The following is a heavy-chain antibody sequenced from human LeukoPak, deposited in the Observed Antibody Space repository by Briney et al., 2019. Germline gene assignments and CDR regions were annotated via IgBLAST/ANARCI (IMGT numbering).Heavy chain of an antibody. CDR3: ARPVYGLGSYWPPFDY. D-gene: IGHD3-10*01. J-gene: IGHJ4*02. CDR1: GGTFSSYA. Sequence: SVKVSCKASGGTFSSYAISWVRQAPGQGLEWMGGITPIFGTANYAQKFQGRVTITADESTSTAYMELSSLRSEDTAVYYCARPVYGLGSYWPPFDYWGQGTLVTVSS. CDR2: ITPIFGTA. V-gene: IGHV1-69*13.